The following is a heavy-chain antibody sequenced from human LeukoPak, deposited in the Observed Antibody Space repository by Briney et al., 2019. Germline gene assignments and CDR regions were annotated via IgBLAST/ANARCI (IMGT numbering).Heavy chain of an antibody. CDR3: ARVPYDSSGYFIPPTDY. D-gene: IGHD3-22*01. J-gene: IGHJ4*02. CDR1: GYTFTSYG. CDR2: ISAYNGNT. V-gene: IGHV1-18*01. Sequence: ASVKVSCKASGYTFTSYGISWVRQAPGQGLEWMGWISAYNGNTNYAQKLQGRVTMTRNTSISTAYMELSSLRSEDTAVYYCARVPYDSSGYFIPPTDYWGQGTLVAVSS.